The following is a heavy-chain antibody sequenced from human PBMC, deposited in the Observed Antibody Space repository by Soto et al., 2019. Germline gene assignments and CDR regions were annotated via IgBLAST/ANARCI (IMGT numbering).Heavy chain of an antibody. J-gene: IGHJ6*02. D-gene: IGHD3-10*01. Sequence: QVQLQESGPGLVKPSQTLSLTCTVSGGSISSGDYYWSWIRQPPGKGLEWIGYIYYSGSTYYNPSLKSRVTISVDTSKNQFSLKLSSVTAADTAVYYCARENYYGSGSYFIPYYYYYGMDVWGQGTTVTVSS. CDR2: IYYSGST. CDR1: GGSISSGDYY. CDR3: ARENYYGSGSYFIPYYYYYGMDV. V-gene: IGHV4-30-4*01.